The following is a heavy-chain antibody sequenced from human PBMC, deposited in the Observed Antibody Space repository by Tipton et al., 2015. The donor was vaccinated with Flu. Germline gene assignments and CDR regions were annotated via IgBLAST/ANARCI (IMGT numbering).Heavy chain of an antibody. V-gene: IGHV4-61*02. CDR1: GGSISSGTYY. CDR3: ARRDYSNYVSVPKNWFDP. Sequence: TLSLTCSVSGGSISSGTYYWTWIRQPAGKGLEWIGRIYTSGSTNYNPSLKSRVTISVDTSKNQFSLKLKSVTAADTAVYYCARRDYSNYVSVPKNWFDPWGQGTLVTVSS. D-gene: IGHD4-11*01. J-gene: IGHJ5*02. CDR2: IYTSGST.